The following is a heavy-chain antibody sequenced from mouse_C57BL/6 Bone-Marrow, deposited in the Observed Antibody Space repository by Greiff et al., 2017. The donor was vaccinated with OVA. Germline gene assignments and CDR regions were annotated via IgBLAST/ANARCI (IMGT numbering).Heavy chain of an antibody. Sequence: QVQLKQSGAELMKPGASVKLSCKATGYTFTGYWIEWVKQRPGHGLEWIGEILPGSGSTNYNEKFKGKATFTADTSSNTAYMQLRSLTTEDSAIYYCATLYYGNLGAYWGQGTLVTVSA. V-gene: IGHV1-9*01. J-gene: IGHJ3*01. D-gene: IGHD2-1*01. CDR3: ATLYYGNLGAY. CDR1: GYTFTGYW. CDR2: ILPGSGST.